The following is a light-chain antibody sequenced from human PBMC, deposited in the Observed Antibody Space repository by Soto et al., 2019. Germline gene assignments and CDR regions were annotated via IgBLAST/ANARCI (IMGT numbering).Light chain of an antibody. CDR3: QQYGSSGT. CDR2: GAS. V-gene: IGKV3-20*01. Sequence: MAFTQAPGTLSLSPGQRAALSCRASQSVSNNYLAWYQQKPGQAPRLLIYGASNRATGIPDRFSGSGSGTDFTLTISRLEPEDFAVYYCQQYGSSGTFGQGTKVYIK. CDR1: QSVSNNY. J-gene: IGKJ1*01.